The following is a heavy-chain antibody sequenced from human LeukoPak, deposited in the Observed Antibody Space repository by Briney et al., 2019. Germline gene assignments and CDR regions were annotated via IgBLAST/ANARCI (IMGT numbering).Heavy chain of an antibody. Sequence: GGSLRLSCAASGFTFSSHWMHWVRQAPGKGLVWVSRINGDGASTAYADSVRGRFTTSRDNAKSTLYLQMNSLRADDTAVYYCARGAYAWQDYWGQGILVTVSS. CDR1: GFTFSSHW. D-gene: IGHD3-16*01. V-gene: IGHV3-74*01. CDR2: INGDGAST. CDR3: ARGAYAWQDY. J-gene: IGHJ4*02.